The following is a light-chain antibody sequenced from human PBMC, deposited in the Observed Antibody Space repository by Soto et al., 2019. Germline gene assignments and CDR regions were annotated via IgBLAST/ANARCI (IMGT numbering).Light chain of an antibody. V-gene: IGLV3-21*02. CDR3: QVWDISSYHHV. J-gene: IGLJ1*01. CDR1: DSATKP. CDR2: DDV. Sequence: SYELTQPPSVSVAPGQTARISCGGDDSATKPGHWYQQKPGQAPVLVVYDDVERPSGIPERFSGSNSGNTATLTISSVEAGDEADYYCQVWDISSYHHVFGTGTKVTVL.